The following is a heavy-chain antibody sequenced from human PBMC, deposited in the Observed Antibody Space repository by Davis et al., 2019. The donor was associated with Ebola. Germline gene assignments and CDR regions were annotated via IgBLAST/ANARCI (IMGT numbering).Heavy chain of an antibody. Sequence: GESLKISCAGSGFTFSSYGMTWVRQAPGKALEWVASLTGSGATTFYTDSVKGRFTISRDNSKNTLYLQMNSLRVEDTAVYYCVRDSGYYSHDYWGHGTLVTVSS. V-gene: IGHV3-23*01. D-gene: IGHD5-12*01. CDR1: GFTFSSYG. CDR3: VRDSGYYSHDY. J-gene: IGHJ4*01. CDR2: LTGSGATT.